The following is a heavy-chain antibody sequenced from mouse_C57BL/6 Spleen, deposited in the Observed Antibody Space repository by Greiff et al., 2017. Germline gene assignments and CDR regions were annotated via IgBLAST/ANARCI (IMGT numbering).Heavy chain of an antibody. Sequence: VQLQQSGPELVKPGASVKISCKASGYAFSSSWMNWVKQRPGKGLEWIGRIYPGDGDTNYNGKFKGKATLTADKSSSTAYMQLSSLTSEDSAVYFCAKEGGYGGGFAYWGQGTLVTVSA. V-gene: IGHV1-82*01. CDR2: IYPGDGDT. D-gene: IGHD2-2*01. CDR1: GYAFSSSW. CDR3: AKEGGYGGGFAY. J-gene: IGHJ3*01.